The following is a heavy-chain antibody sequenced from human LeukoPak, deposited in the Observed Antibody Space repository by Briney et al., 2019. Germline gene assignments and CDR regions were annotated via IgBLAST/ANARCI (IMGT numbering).Heavy chain of an antibody. D-gene: IGHD5-12*01. CDR2: ISGSGSNTNYAVNT. Sequence: GGSLRLSCAASGFNFSSFGMSWVRQAPGKGLEWVSGISGSGSNTNYAVNTNYADSVKGRFTISRDNSKNTLYLQMNSPRAEDTAVYYCAKDPAQWLWYDYWGQGTLVTVSS. J-gene: IGHJ4*02. V-gene: IGHV3-23*01. CDR1: GFNFSSFG. CDR3: AKDPAQWLWYDY.